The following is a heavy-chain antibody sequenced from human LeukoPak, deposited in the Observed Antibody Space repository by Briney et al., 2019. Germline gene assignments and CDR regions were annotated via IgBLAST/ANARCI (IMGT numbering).Heavy chain of an antibody. CDR2: ITASGTAM. CDR3: ARAWGGYGDYELDY. D-gene: IGHD4-17*01. V-gene: IGHV3-48*02. CDR1: GFTFSSYS. J-gene: IGHJ4*02. Sequence: GGSLRLSCAASGFTFSSYSMNWVRQAPGKGLEWVSHITASGTAMFYADSVKGRFTISRDNAKNSLYLQMNSLRDEDTAVYYCARAWGGYGDYELDYWGQGTLVTVSS.